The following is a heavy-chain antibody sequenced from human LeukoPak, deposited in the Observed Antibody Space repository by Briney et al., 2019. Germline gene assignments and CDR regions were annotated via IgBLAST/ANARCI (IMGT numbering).Heavy chain of an antibody. V-gene: IGHV3-48*03. CDR3: GRDLGTHGGYVDP. Sequence: GGSLRLSCAASGFIFSSYEMNWVRQAPGKGLEWVSYISTSDTTMYYADSVKGRFTISRDNAKNSLYLQMDGLRVEDTGIYYCGRDLGTHGGYVDPWGQGTLVTASS. D-gene: IGHD5-12*01. CDR1: GFIFSSYE. CDR2: ISTSDTTM. J-gene: IGHJ5*02.